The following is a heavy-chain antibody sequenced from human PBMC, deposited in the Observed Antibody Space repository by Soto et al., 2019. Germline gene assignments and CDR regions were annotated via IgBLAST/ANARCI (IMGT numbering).Heavy chain of an antibody. J-gene: IGHJ5*02. CDR3: AMDYGSGRGWFDP. Sequence: EVQLVESGGGLVQPGGSLRLSCAASGFTFSDHYMDWVRQAPGKGLEWVGRTRNKVNSYTTEYAASVKGRFTISRDDSKNSLYLQMNSMKTEDTAVYYCAMDYGSGRGWFDPWGQGTLVTVSS. V-gene: IGHV3-72*01. CDR2: TRNKVNSYTT. CDR1: GFTFSDHY. D-gene: IGHD3-10*01.